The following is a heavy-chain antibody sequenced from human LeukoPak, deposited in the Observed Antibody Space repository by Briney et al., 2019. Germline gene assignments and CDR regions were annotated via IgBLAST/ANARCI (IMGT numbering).Heavy chain of an antibody. CDR1: GGSMGSYY. J-gene: IGHJ3*02. V-gene: IGHV4-59*12. Sequence: SETLSLTCSVSGGSMGSYYWSWIRQSPGKGLEWIGYIYYSGSTNYNPSLKSRVTISVDTSKNQFSLKLSSVTAADTAVYYCARERSSPDAFDIWGQGTMVTVSS. CDR3: ARERSSPDAFDI. D-gene: IGHD1-26*01. CDR2: IYYSGST.